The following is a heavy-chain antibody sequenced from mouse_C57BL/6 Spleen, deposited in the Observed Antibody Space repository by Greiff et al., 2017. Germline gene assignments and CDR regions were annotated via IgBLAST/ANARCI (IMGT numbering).Heavy chain of an antibody. D-gene: IGHD2-5*01. CDR1: GYTFTSYW. J-gene: IGHJ4*01. V-gene: IGHV1-53*01. CDR2: INPSNGGT. CDR3: ARTPYYSNYRYAMDY. Sequence: QVQLQQSGTELVKPGASVKLSCKASGYTFTSYWMHWVKQRPGQGLEWIGNINPSNGGTNYNEKFKSKATLTVDKSSSTAYMQLSSLTSEDSAVYYCARTPYYSNYRYAMDYWGQGTSVTVSS.